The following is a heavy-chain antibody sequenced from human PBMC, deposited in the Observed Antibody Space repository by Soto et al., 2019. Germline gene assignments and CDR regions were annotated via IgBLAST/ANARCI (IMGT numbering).Heavy chain of an antibody. D-gene: IGHD6-19*01. CDR1: GGTFTTYD. Sequence: QVQLVQSGAEVRKPGSSVKVSCKASGGTFTTYDISWVRQAPGQGLEWMGGIIPLFAATKYAQKFQGRVTITADKSTGTAYMELSSLRSEDTAMYSCARDRSSSWYNGTFYFDTWGQGTLVTVSS. V-gene: IGHV1-69*06. CDR3: ARDRSSSWYNGTFYFDT. J-gene: IGHJ4*02. CDR2: IIPLFAAT.